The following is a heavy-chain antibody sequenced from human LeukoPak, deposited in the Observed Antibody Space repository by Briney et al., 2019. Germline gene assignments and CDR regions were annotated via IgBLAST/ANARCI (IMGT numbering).Heavy chain of an antibody. CDR3: AREHIQQNYDFWSGYSQRWFDP. Sequence: PSETLSLTCTVSGGSISSGDYYWRWSRQPPGRGLEWIEYIYYSGSTYYNPSLKSRVTISVDTSKNQFSLKLSSVTAADTAAYYCAREHIQQNYDFWSGYSQRWFDPWGQGTLVSVSS. CDR2: IYYSGST. D-gene: IGHD3-3*01. J-gene: IGHJ5*02. V-gene: IGHV4-30-4*08. CDR1: GGSISSGDYY.